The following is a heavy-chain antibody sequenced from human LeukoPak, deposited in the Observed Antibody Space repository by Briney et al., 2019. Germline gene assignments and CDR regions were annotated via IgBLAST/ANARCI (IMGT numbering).Heavy chain of an antibody. J-gene: IGHJ4*02. Sequence: SETLSLTCAVYGGSFSGYYWNWIRQPLGKGREWIGEIKHNGSTSYNPSLKSRVAISVETSKNHFYLKLSSVIAADTAVYYCARPRLVGLMVYARYEFDYWGQGTLVTVSS. CDR3: ARPRLVGLMVYARYEFDY. CDR2: IKHNGST. CDR1: GGSFSGYY. V-gene: IGHV4-34*01. D-gene: IGHD2-8*01.